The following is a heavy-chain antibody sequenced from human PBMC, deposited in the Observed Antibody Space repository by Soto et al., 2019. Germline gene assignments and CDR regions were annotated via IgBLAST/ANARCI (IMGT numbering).Heavy chain of an antibody. D-gene: IGHD6-6*01. CDR3: ALSSSFYYGMDV. Sequence: KPSETLSLTCTVSGGSISSYYWIWLRQPPGKGLEWIGYIYYSGSTNYNPSLKSRVTISVDTSKNQFSLKLSSVTAADTAVYYCALSSSFYYGMDVWGQGTTVTVSS. J-gene: IGHJ6*02. CDR2: IYYSGST. V-gene: IGHV4-59*01. CDR1: GGSISSYY.